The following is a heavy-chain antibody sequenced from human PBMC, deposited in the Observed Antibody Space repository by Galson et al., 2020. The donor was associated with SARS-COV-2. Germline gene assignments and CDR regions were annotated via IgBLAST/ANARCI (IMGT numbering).Heavy chain of an antibody. V-gene: IGHV3-21*01. J-gene: IGHJ6*02. CDR2: SSSSSSYI. CDR1: GFTFSSYS. D-gene: IGHD3-9*01. Sequence: KIGESLKISCAASGFTFSSYSMNWVRQAPGKGLEWVSSSSSSSSYIYYADSVKGRFTISRDNAKNSLYLQMNSLRAEDTAVYYCARDRYYDILTGYYNVWGQGTTVTVSS. CDR3: ARDRYYDILTGYYNV.